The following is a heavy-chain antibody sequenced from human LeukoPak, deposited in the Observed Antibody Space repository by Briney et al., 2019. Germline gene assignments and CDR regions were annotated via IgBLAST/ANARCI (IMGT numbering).Heavy chain of an antibody. CDR1: GYTLTGYY. D-gene: IGHD3-3*01. CDR3: ARDATTNYDLWSGYPDDY. J-gene: IGHJ4*02. CDR2: INPNSGGT. V-gene: IGHV1-2*02. Sequence: ASVPVSCTASGYTLTGYYMHWVRQAPGQGLEGMGWINPNSGGTNYAQKFQGRVTMTSDTSISTAYTELSRLRSDDTAVYYCARDATTNYDLWSGYPDDYWGQGTLVTVSS.